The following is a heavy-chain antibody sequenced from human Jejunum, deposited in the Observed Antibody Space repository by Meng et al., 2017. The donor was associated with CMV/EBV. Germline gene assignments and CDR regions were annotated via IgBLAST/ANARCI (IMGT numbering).Heavy chain of an antibody. V-gene: IGHV4-4*02. Sequence: VHGGSITSRYLGIRDREPPGKGREWNGEMKHRGGRRQNKCRKGGVTISIDKSRNQFSLNLISVTAADTAVYYCARLPVGDTRHYFDSWGQGTLVTVSS. CDR2: MKHRGGR. D-gene: IGHD2-2*01. J-gene: IGHJ4*02. CDR1: GGSITSRYL. CDR3: ARLPVGDTRHYFDS.